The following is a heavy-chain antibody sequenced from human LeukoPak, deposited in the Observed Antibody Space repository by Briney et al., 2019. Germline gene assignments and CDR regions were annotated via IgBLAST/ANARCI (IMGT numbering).Heavy chain of an antibody. Sequence: SETLSLTCTVSGXSISSYYRSWIRQSPGKGLEWIGYSHYSGRTNYNPSLKSRVTISVDASKNHFSLELTSVTAADTAVYYCVRHTGGTTLDYWGQGTLVTVSS. J-gene: IGHJ4*02. CDR2: SHYSGRT. V-gene: IGHV4-59*08. CDR3: VRHTGGTTLDY. D-gene: IGHD1/OR15-1a*01. CDR1: GXSISSYY.